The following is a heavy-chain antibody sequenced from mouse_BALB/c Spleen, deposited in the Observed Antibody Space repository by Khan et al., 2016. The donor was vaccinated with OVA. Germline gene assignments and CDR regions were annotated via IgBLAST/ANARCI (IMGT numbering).Heavy chain of an antibody. V-gene: IGHV2-2*01. D-gene: IGHD2-12*01. CDR3: ARHSYRYDFTY. CDR1: GFSLTTYG. J-gene: IGHJ3*01. CDR2: IWSGGST. Sequence: QVQLQQSGPGLVQPSQSLSITCTVSGFSLTTYGVHWVRQSPGKGLEWLGVIWSGGSTDYNAPFISRLSISKDNSKSQVFFKMNSLQPDDTAIYYCARHSYRYDFTYWGQGTLVTVSA.